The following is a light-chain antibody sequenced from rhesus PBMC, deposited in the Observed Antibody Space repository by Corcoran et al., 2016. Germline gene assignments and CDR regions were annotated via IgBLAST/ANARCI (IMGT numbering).Light chain of an antibody. Sequence: DIQMTQSPSSLSASVGDTVTITCRTSQAISSYLNWFQQKPGKAPKLLIYAASSLDSGVPSRFSGSGSGTEFILTCSSLQPEDFATYYCLQHNSYPDSFGQGTRVEI. CDR2: AAS. CDR1: QAISSY. V-gene: IGKV1-28*02. J-gene: IGKJ2*01. CDR3: LQHNSYPDS.